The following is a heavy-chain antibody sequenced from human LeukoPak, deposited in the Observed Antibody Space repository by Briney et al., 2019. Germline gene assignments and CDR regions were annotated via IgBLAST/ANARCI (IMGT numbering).Heavy chain of an antibody. J-gene: IGHJ4*02. V-gene: IGHV3-21*01. CDR3: VRGTSRENGYGGDDPY. CDR2: ISSSSSYI. Sequence: GSLRLSCAASGFTFSSYSMNWVRQAPGKGLEWVSSISSSSSYIYYADSVKGRFTISRDNARNTLFLQMDSLRAEDTAVYYCVRGTSRENGYGGDDPYWGQGTLVIVSS. D-gene: IGHD5-12*01. CDR1: GFTFSSYS.